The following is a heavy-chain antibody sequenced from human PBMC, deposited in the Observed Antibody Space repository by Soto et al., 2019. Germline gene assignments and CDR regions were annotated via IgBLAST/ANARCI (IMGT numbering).Heavy chain of an antibody. CDR3: ASDYGSGSYRAYYFDY. D-gene: IGHD3-10*01. J-gene: IGHJ4*02. V-gene: IGHV3-33*01. CDR2: IWFDGSNK. CDR1: GFTFRNYG. Sequence: QVQLVESGGGVVQPGRSLRLSCAASGFTFRNYGMHWVRQAPGKGLEWVAAIWFDGSNKYYADSVKGRFTISRDNSKNTLYLQMNSLRAEDTAVYYCASDYGSGSYRAYYFDYWGQGTLVTVSS.